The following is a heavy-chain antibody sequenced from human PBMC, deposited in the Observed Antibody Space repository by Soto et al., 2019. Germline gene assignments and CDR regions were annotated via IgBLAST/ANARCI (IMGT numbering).Heavy chain of an antibody. D-gene: IGHD1-26*01. J-gene: IGHJ4*02. CDR1: GYTFTNYG. V-gene: IGHV1-18*04. CDR3: ARDLAEWELRSSFDY. Sequence: QVQLVQSGAEVKKPGASVKVSCMTSGYTFTNYGISWVRQAPGQGLEWMGWISAYNGDTKYVQKLQGRVTMTTDTSTTTAYMELRNLRSDDTAVYYCARDLAEWELRSSFDYWGQGTLVTVSS. CDR2: ISAYNGDT.